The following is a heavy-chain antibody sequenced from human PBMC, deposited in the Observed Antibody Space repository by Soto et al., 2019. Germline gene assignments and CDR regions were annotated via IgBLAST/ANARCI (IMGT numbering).Heavy chain of an antibody. CDR2: IYYDGST. V-gene: IGHV4-59*08. CDR3: GRSKVGAAAGKGLWDY. Sequence: SETLSLTCTVSGGSIGGYFWSWILQPPAKGLEWIGHIYYDGSTYYNPSLKSRVTISVDTSKNQFSLELISVTAADTAVYYCGRSKVGAAAGKGLWDYWGLGTLVTVSS. CDR1: GGSIGGYF. D-gene: IGHD6-13*01. J-gene: IGHJ4*02.